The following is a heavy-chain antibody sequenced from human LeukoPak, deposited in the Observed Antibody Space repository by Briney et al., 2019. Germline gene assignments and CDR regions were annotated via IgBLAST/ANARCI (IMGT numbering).Heavy chain of an antibody. CDR3: ARDRRVGCSFTTCYLFDY. J-gene: IGHJ4*02. V-gene: IGHV3-23*01. D-gene: IGHD2-2*01. CDR2: FSGSGDTS. CDR1: GFTFNSYA. Sequence: GGSLRLSCAASGFTFNSYAMSWVRQAPGKGLEWVSLFSGSGDTSYYTDSVKGRFTISRDNSKNTLYLQMNSLRAEDTAVYYCARDRRVGCSFTTCYLFDYWGQGTLVSVPS.